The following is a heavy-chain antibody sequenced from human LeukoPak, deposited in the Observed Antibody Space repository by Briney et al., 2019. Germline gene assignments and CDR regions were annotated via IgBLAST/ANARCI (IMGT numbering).Heavy chain of an antibody. Sequence: GRSLRLSCAASGFTFSSYGMHWVRQAPGKGLEWVAVIWYDGSNKYYADSVKGRFTISRDNSKNTLYLQMNSLRAEDTAVYYCATSSGSYPKNPYYYYGMDVWGQGTTVTVSS. CDR1: GFTFSSYG. D-gene: IGHD1-26*01. CDR2: IWYDGSNK. J-gene: IGHJ6*02. V-gene: IGHV3-33*01. CDR3: ATSSGSYPKNPYYYYGMDV.